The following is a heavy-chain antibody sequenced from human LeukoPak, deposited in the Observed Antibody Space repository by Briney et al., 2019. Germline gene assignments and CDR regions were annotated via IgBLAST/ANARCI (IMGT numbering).Heavy chain of an antibody. CDR1: GFTFSSYG. J-gene: IGHJ6*04. V-gene: IGHV3-33*01. CDR2: IWYDGSNK. CDR3: ARHIVVVPAATSGMDV. D-gene: IGHD2-2*01. Sequence: GRSLRLSCAASGFTFSSYGMHWVRQAPGKGLEWVAVIWYDGSNKYYADSVKGRFTISRDNSKNTLYLQMNSLRAEDTAVYYCARHIVVVPAATSGMDVWGKGTTVTVSS.